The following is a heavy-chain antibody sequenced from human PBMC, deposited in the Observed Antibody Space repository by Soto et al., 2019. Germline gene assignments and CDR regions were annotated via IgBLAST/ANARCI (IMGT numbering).Heavy chain of an antibody. V-gene: IGHV1-18*04. CDR2: VTPYKADT. D-gene: IGHD2-8*01. CDR1: GYTLTNYG. Sequence: QAPLVQSGAEVKKSGASVRVSCKASGYTLTNYGVTWVRQAPGQGLEWLGRVTPYKADTNSAQNLQGRVTMARDTSRKTAYLERGSLRSDDTAGYVWATDGPSNGGNLYALDMWGQGTMVTGSA. CDR3: ATDGPSNGGNLYALDM. J-gene: IGHJ3*02.